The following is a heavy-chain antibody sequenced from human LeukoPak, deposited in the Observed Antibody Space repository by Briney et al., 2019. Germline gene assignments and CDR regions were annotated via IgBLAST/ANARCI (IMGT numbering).Heavy chain of an antibody. Sequence: SETLSLTCTVSGGSISSYYWSWIRQPPGKGLEWIGSIYYTRSTYYNPSLRSRVTISVDTSKNQFSLKLTSATAADTAVYYCARGVTMIVVVIHDWYFDLWGRGTLVTVSS. CDR3: ARGVTMIVVVIHDWYFDL. CDR1: GGSISSYY. V-gene: IGHV4-39*01. CDR2: IYYTRST. J-gene: IGHJ2*01. D-gene: IGHD3-22*01.